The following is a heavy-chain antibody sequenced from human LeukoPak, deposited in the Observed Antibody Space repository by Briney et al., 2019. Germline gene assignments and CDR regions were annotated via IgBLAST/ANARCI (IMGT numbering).Heavy chain of an antibody. CDR3: ARASDRLQPPDY. CDR1: GGSISNYY. D-gene: IGHD4-11*01. V-gene: IGHV4-59*01. CDR2: IYYSGST. J-gene: IGHJ4*02. Sequence: PSETLSLTCTVSGGSISNYYWTWIRQPPGKGLEWVGYIYYSGSTNYNPSLKSRVTISVDTSKNQFSLKQSSVTAADTAMYYCARASDRLQPPDYWGQGTLVTVSS.